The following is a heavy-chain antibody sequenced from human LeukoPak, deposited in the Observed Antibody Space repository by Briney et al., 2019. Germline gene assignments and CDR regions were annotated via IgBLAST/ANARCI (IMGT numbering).Heavy chain of an antibody. V-gene: IGHV5-51*01. CDR2: IYPRDSDI. Sequence: GESLKISCKASGYSFTSYWIGWVRQLPGKGLEWMGIIYPRDSDITYSPSFQGQVTISVDKSISTAYLRWSSLKASDTAMYYCSRQPGTSLDYWGLGTLVTVSS. CDR3: SRQPGTSLDY. D-gene: IGHD3-10*01. CDR1: GYSFTSYW. J-gene: IGHJ4*02.